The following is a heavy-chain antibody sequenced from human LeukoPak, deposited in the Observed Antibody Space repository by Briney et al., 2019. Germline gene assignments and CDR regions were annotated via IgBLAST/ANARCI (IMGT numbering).Heavy chain of an antibody. CDR2: IYYSGST. V-gene: IGHV4-39*07. D-gene: IGHD6-13*01. J-gene: IGHJ5*02. CDR1: GGSISSSSYY. Sequence: SETLSLTCTVSGGSISSSSYYWGWIRQPPGKGLEWIGSIYYSGSTYYNPSLKSRVTISVDTSKNQFSLKLSSVTAADTAVYYCARDLSGIDNWFDPWGQGTLVTVSS. CDR3: ARDLSGIDNWFDP.